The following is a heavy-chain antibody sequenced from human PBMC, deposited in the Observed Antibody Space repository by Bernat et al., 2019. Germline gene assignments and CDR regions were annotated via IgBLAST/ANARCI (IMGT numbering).Heavy chain of an antibody. Sequence: QVQLVESGGGVVQPGRSLRLSCAASGFTFSSYGMHWVRQAPGKGLEGVAVISYDGSNKYYADSVKGRLTISRDNSKNTLYLQMNSLRAEDTAVYYCATLYYYDSSGYSLDYYYGMDVWGQGTTVTVSS. J-gene: IGHJ6*02. CDR2: ISYDGSNK. CDR3: ATLYYYDSSGYSLDYYYGMDV. V-gene: IGHV3-30*03. CDR1: GFTFSSYG. D-gene: IGHD3-22*01.